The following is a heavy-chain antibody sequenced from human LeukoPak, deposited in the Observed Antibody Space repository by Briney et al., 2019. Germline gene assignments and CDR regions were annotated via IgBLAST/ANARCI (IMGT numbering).Heavy chain of an antibody. CDR2: IYHSGST. D-gene: IGHD1-26*01. J-gene: IGHJ6*02. Sequence: SETLSLTCTVSGGSISSSSYYWGWIRQPPGKGLEWIGSIYHSGSTSYNPSLKSRVTMSVDTSKNQFSLKLSSVTAADTAVYYCAREAGASPMDVWGQGTTVTVSS. V-gene: IGHV4-39*07. CDR3: AREAGASPMDV. CDR1: GGSISSSSYY.